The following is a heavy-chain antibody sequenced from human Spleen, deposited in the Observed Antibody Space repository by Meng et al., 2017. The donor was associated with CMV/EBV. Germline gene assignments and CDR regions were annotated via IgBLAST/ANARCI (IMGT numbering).Heavy chain of an antibody. V-gene: IGHV3-66*02. CDR1: GFTFNTYI. CDR3: SIRRDV. J-gene: IGHJ6*02. CDR2: TYSGGAT. D-gene: IGHD2-21*01. Sequence: GESLKISCAASGFTFNTYIMNWVRQAPGRGPEWVSVTYSGGATYYADSVEGRFTISRDKSKNTLYLQMNSLRAEDTAVYYCSIRRDVWGQGTTVTVSS.